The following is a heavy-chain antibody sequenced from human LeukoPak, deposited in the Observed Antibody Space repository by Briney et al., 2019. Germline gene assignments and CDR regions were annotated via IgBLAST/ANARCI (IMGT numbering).Heavy chain of an antibody. Sequence: GGSLRLSCAASGFTVSSNYMSWVRQAPGKGLEWVSVIYSGGSTYYADSVKGRFTISRDNSKNTLYLQINSLRAEDTAVYYCARLQGDSTAVYDYWGQGTLVSVSS. CDR1: GFTVSSNY. CDR2: IYSGGST. J-gene: IGHJ4*02. V-gene: IGHV3-66*02. CDR3: ARLQGDSTAVYDY. D-gene: IGHD2-21*01.